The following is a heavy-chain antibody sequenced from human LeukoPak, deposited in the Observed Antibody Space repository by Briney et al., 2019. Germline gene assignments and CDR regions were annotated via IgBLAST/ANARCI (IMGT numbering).Heavy chain of an antibody. V-gene: IGHV3-33*01. CDR2: IWYDGSNK. Sequence: GGSLRLSCAASGFTFSSYGMHWVRQAPGKGLEWVAVIWYDGSNKYCADSVKGRFTISRDNSKNTLYLQMNSLRAEDTAVYYCAREDHDYGDYYFDYWGQGTLVTVSS. D-gene: IGHD4-17*01. CDR3: AREDHDYGDYYFDY. CDR1: GFTFSSYG. J-gene: IGHJ4*02.